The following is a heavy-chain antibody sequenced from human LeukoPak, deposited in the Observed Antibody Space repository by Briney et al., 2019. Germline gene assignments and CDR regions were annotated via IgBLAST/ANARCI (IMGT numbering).Heavy chain of an antibody. Sequence: PGGSLRLSCAGSGFTYSDYEMAWVRQGPGTGLDWIAYISSGGSNEGSVIKYADSVKGRFTISRDDAKRSVYLQMNRLRAEDTAVYFCAGGPQYTGSYPYWGQGTLVTVSS. CDR3: AGGPQYTGSYPY. D-gene: IGHD2-8*02. CDR2: ISSGGSNEGSVI. V-gene: IGHV3-48*03. CDR1: GFTYSDYE. J-gene: IGHJ4*02.